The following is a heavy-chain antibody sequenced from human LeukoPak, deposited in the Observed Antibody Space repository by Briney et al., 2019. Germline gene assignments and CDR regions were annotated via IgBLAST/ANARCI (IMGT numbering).Heavy chain of an antibody. CDR2: MNPSTGNT. CDR3: ARMDGNSWFLY. Sequence: ASVKVSCKASGYTFTSYDINWVRQATGQGLEWMGWMNPSTGNTGYAQKFQGRVTLTRNTSISTAYMELSSLRSEDTAVFYCARMDGNSWFLYWGQGTLVTVSS. V-gene: IGHV1-8*01. CDR1: GYTFTSYD. D-gene: IGHD6-13*01. J-gene: IGHJ4*02.